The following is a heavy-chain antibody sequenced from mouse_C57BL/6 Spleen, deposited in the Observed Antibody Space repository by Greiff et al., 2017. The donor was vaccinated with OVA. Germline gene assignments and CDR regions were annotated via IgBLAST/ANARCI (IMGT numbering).Heavy chain of an antibody. V-gene: IGHV1-26*01. CDR1: GYTFTDYY. CDR2: INPNNGGT. J-gene: IGHJ4*01. D-gene: IGHD1-1*01. Sequence: EVQLQQSGPELVKPGASVKISCKASGYTFTDYYMNWVKQSHGKSLEWIGDINPNNGGTSYNQKFKGKATLTVDKSSSTAYMELRSLTSEDSAVYYCARSDLLGAYYAMDYWGQGTSVTVSS. CDR3: ARSDLLGAYYAMDY.